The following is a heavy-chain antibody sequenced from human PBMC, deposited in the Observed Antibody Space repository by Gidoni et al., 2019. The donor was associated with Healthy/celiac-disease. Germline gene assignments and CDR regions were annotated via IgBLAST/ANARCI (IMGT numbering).Heavy chain of an antibody. V-gene: IGHV3-30*18. CDR1: AFTFIIYG. Sequence: QVQLVESGGGVVQPGRSLRLSCAAFAFTFIIYGMHWVRQAPGKGLEWVAVISYDGSNKYYADSVKGRFTISRDNSKNTLYLQMNSLRAEDTAVYYCAKDVYYDSSGYSYYYGMDVWGQGTTVTVSS. J-gene: IGHJ6*02. D-gene: IGHD3-22*01. CDR3: AKDVYYDSSGYSYYYGMDV. CDR2: ISYDGSNK.